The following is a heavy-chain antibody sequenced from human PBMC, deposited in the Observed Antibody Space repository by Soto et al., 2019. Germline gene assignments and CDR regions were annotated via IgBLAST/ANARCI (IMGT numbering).Heavy chain of an antibody. Sequence: PSETLSLTCTVSGGSVSSGDYYWNWIRQHPGKGLEWIGYIYYSGSTYYNPSLKSRITISVDTSKNQFSLELSSVTAADTAVYYCARVGQQLVSGGYYFDYWGQGTLVTVSS. D-gene: IGHD6-13*01. J-gene: IGHJ4*02. CDR2: IYYSGST. CDR3: ARVGQQLVSGGYYFDY. CDR1: GGSVSSGDYY. V-gene: IGHV4-31*03.